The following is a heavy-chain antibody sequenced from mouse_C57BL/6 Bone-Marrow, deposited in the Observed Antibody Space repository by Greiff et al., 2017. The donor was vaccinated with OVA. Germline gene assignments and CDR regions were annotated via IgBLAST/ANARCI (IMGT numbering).Heavy chain of an antibody. V-gene: IGHV5-16*01. J-gene: IGHJ1*03. CDR2: INYDGSST. CDR3: ARDLWYFDV. CDR1: GFTFSDYY. Sequence: EVQRVESEGGLVQPGSSMELSCTASGFTFSDYYMAWVRQVPEKGLEWVANINYDGSSTYYLDSLKSRFIISRDNAKNILYLQMSSLKSEDTATYYCARDLWYFDVWGTGTTVTVSS.